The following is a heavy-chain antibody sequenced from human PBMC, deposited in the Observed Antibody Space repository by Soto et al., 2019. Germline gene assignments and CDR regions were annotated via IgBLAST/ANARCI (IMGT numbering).Heavy chain of an antibody. D-gene: IGHD4-17*01. V-gene: IGHV4-34*01. CDR1: GGSFSGYY. J-gene: IGHJ4*02. CDR2: INHSGST. CDR3: ARGNRIGVATVNRRGFDY. Sequence: SETLSLTCAVYGGSFSGYYWSWIRQPPGKGLEWIGEINHSGSTNYNPSLKSRVTISVDTSKNQFSLKLSSVTAADTAVYYCARGNRIGVATVNRRGFDYWGQGTLVTVSS.